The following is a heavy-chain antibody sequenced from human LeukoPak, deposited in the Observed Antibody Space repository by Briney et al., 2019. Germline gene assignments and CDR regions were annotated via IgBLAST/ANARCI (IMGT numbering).Heavy chain of an antibody. Sequence: PGGSLRLSCAASGFTFSDYYMSWIRQAPGKGLEWVSYISSSGSTIYYADSVKGRFTISRDNAKNSLYLQMNSLRAEDTAVYYCARVTNYDFWSGYNFDYWGQGTLVTVSS. CDR3: ARVTNYDFWSGYNFDY. V-gene: IGHV3-11*04. CDR1: GFTFSDYY. CDR2: ISSSGSTI. D-gene: IGHD3-3*01. J-gene: IGHJ4*02.